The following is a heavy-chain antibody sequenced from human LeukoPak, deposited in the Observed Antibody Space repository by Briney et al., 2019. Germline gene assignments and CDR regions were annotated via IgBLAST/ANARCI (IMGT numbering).Heavy chain of an antibody. Sequence: GRSLRLSCAASGFTFSSYAMHWVRQAPGKGLEWVAVISYDGSNKYYADSVKGRFTISRDNSKNTLYLQMNSLRAEDTAVYYCARADSSGWYPSYYYYMDVWGKGTTVTVSS. V-gene: IGHV3-30-3*01. D-gene: IGHD6-19*01. CDR2: ISYDGSNK. CDR1: GFTFSSYA. J-gene: IGHJ6*03. CDR3: ARADSSGWYPSYYYYMDV.